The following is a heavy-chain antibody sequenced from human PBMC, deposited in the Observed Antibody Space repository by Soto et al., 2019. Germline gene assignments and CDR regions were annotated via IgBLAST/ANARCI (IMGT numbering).Heavy chain of an antibody. CDR1: GFTSSNYW. V-gene: IGHV3-74*01. Sequence: EVQLVESGGGLVQPGGSLRLSCAASGFTSSNYWMHWVRQAPGKGLVWVSRIKSDGSSTSYADSVKGRFTISRDNAKNTLVLQMHGLRADDMAVYYCARLVRSRSFPYYDYAMDVWGQGTTVTVSS. CDR3: ARLVRSRSFPYYDYAMDV. J-gene: IGHJ6*02. CDR2: IKSDGSST. D-gene: IGHD3-10*01.